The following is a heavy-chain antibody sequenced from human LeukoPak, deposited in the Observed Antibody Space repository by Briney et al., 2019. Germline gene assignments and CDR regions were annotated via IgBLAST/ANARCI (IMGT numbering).Heavy chain of an antibody. D-gene: IGHD2-15*01. CDR1: GFTFSRYG. CDR3: ARGSPLTIVVVVAATWLHGMDV. CDR2: INHSGST. V-gene: IGHV4-34*01. J-gene: IGHJ6*02. Sequence: GSLRLSCAASGFTFSRYGMHWVRQPPGKGLEWIGEINHSGSTNYNPSLKSRVTISVDTSKNQFSLKLSSVTAADTAVYYCARGSPLTIVVVVAATWLHGMDVWGQGTTVTVSS.